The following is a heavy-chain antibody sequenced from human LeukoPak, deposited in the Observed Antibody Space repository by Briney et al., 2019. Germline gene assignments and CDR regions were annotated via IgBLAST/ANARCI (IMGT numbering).Heavy chain of an antibody. CDR2: INPNSGGT. Sequence: ASVKVSCKASGYTFTGYYMHWMRQAPGQGLEWMGWINPNSGGTNYAQKFQGRVTMTRDTSISTAYMELSRLRSDDTAVYYCARITLDSGAFDIWGQGTMVTVSS. D-gene: IGHD4-17*01. CDR1: GYTFTGYY. CDR3: ARITLDSGAFDI. V-gene: IGHV1-2*02. J-gene: IGHJ3*02.